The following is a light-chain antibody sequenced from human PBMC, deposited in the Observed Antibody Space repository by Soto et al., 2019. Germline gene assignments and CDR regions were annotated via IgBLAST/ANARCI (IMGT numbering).Light chain of an antibody. CDR3: QQSSNWPPWT. Sequence: EIVMTQSPATLSVSPGERATLSCRASQDVSSNLAWYQQKPGQAPRLIIYDAYNRATGIPARFSGSGSGTDFTLTISSLEPEDFAVYYCQQSSNWPPWTFGQGTKVDIK. CDR1: QDVSSN. V-gene: IGKV3-11*01. J-gene: IGKJ1*01. CDR2: DAY.